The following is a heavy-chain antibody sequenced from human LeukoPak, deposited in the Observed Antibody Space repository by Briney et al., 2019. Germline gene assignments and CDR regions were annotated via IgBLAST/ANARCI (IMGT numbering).Heavy chain of an antibody. CDR3: ARLRDGYIWGAFDI. Sequence: SETLSLTCTVSGVSISSYYWSWVRQPPGKGLEWVGYIYYSGSTNYNPSLKSRVTISVDTSKNQFSLKLSSVTAADTAVYYCARLRDGYIWGAFDIWGQGTMVTVSP. J-gene: IGHJ3*02. V-gene: IGHV4-59*01. D-gene: IGHD5-24*01. CDR2: IYYSGST. CDR1: GVSISSYY.